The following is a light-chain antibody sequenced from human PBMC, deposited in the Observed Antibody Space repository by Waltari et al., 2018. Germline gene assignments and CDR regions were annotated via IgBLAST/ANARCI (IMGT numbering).Light chain of an antibody. CDR3: QQRNDWPLT. CDR2: DAS. Sequence: EIVLTQSPATLSLSPGEGANLSCRASKNAFQSFPWYQQRPGQAPRLLISDASNRAPGVPDRFAAFGSGTDFPLTISSLEPEDFAVYYCQQRNDWPLTFGGGTRVEIK. J-gene: IGKJ4*01. V-gene: IGKV3-11*01. CDR1: KNAFQS.